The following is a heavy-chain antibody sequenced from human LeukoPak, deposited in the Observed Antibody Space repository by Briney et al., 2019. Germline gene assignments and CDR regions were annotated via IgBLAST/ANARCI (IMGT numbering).Heavy chain of an antibody. D-gene: IGHD6-13*01. CDR3: AGGGVAAAVLDY. V-gene: IGHV4-4*09. Sequence: SETLSLTCTVSGGSISSYYWSWIRQPPGKGLEWIGYIYTSGSTNYNPSLKSRVTISVDTSKNQFSLKLSSVTAADTAVYYCAGGGVAAAVLDYWGQGTLVTVSS. CDR2: IYTSGST. J-gene: IGHJ4*02. CDR1: GGSISSYY.